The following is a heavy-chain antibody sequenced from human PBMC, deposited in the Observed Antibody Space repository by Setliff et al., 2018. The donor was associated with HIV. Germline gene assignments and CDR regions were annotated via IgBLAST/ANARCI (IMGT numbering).Heavy chain of an antibody. Sequence: LSLSCAASGFIFADHAMHWVRQAPGKGLEWVSGLTYNSDGSSTNYADSVKGRFTISRDNAKNSLYLQMNSLSVEDTAIYYCARDYNYIFDSWGQGVLVTVSS. V-gene: IGHV3-9*01. D-gene: IGHD1-20*01. CDR2: LTYNSDGSST. CDR3: ARDYNYIFDS. J-gene: IGHJ4*02. CDR1: GFIFADHA.